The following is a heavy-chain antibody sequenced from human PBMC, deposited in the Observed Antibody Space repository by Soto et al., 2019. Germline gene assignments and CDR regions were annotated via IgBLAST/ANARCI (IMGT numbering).Heavy chain of an antibody. J-gene: IGHJ4*02. D-gene: IGHD6-13*01. V-gene: IGHV3-23*01. Sequence: GGSLRLSCAASGFTFSSYAMSWVRQAPGKGLEWVSAISGSGGSTYYADSVKGRFTISRDNSKNTLYLQMNSLRAEDTAVYYCARDPKPIAAAARIDYWGQGTLVTVSS. CDR3: ARDPKPIAAAARIDY. CDR1: GFTFSSYA. CDR2: ISGSGGST.